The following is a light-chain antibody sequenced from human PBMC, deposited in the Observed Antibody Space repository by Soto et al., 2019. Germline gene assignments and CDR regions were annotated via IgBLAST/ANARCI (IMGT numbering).Light chain of an antibody. Sequence: EIVMTHSPATLSVSPWEIATLSCRASQTLRRTYIAWYQQKPVQAPRVLIYGASKRATGIPDRFSGSGSGTDFSLTISRLEPEDFAVYYCLQYDNAPQTYGQGTKVDIK. CDR3: LQYDNAPQT. J-gene: IGKJ2*01. CDR2: GAS. V-gene: IGKV3-20*01. CDR1: QTLRRTY.